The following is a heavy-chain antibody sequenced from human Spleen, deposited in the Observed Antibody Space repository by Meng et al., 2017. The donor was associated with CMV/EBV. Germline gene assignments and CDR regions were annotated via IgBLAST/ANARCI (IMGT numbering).Heavy chain of an antibody. J-gene: IGHJ6*02. Sequence: GESLKISCAASGFTFSSYAMSWVRQAPGKGLEWVSAISGSGGSTYYADSVKGRFTISRDNSKNTLYLQMNSLRAEDTAVYYCAKDREDIVVVPAASPGGYYYYCGMDVWGQGTTVTVSS. D-gene: IGHD2-2*01. CDR3: AKDREDIVVVPAASPGGYYYYCGMDV. CDR2: ISGSGGST. CDR1: GFTFSSYA. V-gene: IGHV3-23*01.